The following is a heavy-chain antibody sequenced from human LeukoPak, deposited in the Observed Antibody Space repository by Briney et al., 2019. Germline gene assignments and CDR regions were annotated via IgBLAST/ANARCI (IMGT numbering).Heavy chain of an antibody. CDR1: GFTFSSYW. CDR2: IKQDGSEK. D-gene: IGHD3-9*01. Sequence: GGSLRLSCAASGFTFSSYWMSWVRQAPGKGLEWVANIKQDGSEKYYVDSVKGRFTISRDNAKNSLYLQMNSLRAEDTAVYYCARDEILTCLYYFDYWGQGTLVTVSS. V-gene: IGHV3-7*01. CDR3: ARDEILTCLYYFDY. J-gene: IGHJ4*02.